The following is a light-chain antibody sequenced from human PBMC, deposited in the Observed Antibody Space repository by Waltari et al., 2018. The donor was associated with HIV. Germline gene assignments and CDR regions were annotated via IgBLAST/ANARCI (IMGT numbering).Light chain of an antibody. Sequence: SYELTQPPSVSVALGQTARITCGGNNIGSKNVHWYQQNPGQAPVLVIYRDSNRPSGIPERFSCSNSGNTATLTISRAQAGDEADYYCQVWDSSTVVFGGGTKLTVL. CDR1: NIGSKN. J-gene: IGLJ2*01. V-gene: IGLV3-9*01. CDR2: RDS. CDR3: QVWDSSTVV.